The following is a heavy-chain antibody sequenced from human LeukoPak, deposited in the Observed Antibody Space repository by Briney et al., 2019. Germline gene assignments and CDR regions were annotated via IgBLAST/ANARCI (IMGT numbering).Heavy chain of an antibody. CDR1: GYTFIGNY. Sequence: ASVKVSCKASGYTFIGNYIHWVRQAPGQGLEWMGWINPNCGGTTYAQKFQGRVTMTRDTSISTAYMELSRLRSDDTAVYYCARFALGGRYAFDIWGQGTMVTVSS. J-gene: IGHJ3*02. V-gene: IGHV1-2*02. CDR2: INPNCGGT. D-gene: IGHD3-16*01. CDR3: ARFALGGRYAFDI.